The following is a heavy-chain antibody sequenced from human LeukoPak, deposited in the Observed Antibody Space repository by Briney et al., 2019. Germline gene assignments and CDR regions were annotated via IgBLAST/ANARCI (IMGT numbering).Heavy chain of an antibody. CDR3: ARRGIGYSSSWYQAYYYYYGMDV. CDR2: ISAYNGNT. V-gene: IGHV1-18*01. Sequence: GASVKVSCKASGYTFTSYGISWVRQAPGQGLEWMGWISAYNGNTNYAQKLQGRVTMTTDTSTSTAYMELRSPRSDDTAVYYCARRGIGYSSSWYQAYYYYYGMDVWGQGTTVTVSS. D-gene: IGHD6-13*01. CDR1: GYTFTSYG. J-gene: IGHJ6*02.